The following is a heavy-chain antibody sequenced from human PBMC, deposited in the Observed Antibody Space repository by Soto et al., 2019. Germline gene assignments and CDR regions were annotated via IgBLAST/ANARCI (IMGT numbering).Heavy chain of an antibody. CDR3: GRDWASGWPPRLFDY. CDR1: GYTFTSYG. CDR2: ISAYNGNT. Sequence: GASVKVSCKASGYTFTSYGISWVRQAPGQGLEWMGWISAYNGNTNYAQKLQGRVTMTTDTSTSTAYMELRSLRSDDTAVYYCGRDWASGWPPRLFDYCGQGTLVTVSS. J-gene: IGHJ4*02. V-gene: IGHV1-18*01. D-gene: IGHD6-25*01.